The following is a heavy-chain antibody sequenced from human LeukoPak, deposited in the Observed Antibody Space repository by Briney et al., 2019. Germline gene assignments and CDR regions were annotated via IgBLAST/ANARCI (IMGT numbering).Heavy chain of an antibody. J-gene: IGHJ3*02. V-gene: IGHV3-66*02. CDR2: IYSGGST. Sequence: GGSLRLSCAASGFTVSSNYMSRVRQAPGKGLEWVSVIYSGGSTYYADSVKGRFTISRDNSKNTLYLQMNSLRAEDTAVYYCARFGNYDFWSGYDAFDIWGQGTMVTVSS. D-gene: IGHD3-3*01. CDR1: GFTVSSNY. CDR3: ARFGNYDFWSGYDAFDI.